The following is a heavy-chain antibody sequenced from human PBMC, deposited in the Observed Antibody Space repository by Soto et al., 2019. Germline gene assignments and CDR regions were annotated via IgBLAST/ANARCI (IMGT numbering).Heavy chain of an antibody. J-gene: IGHJ4*02. CDR3: ARLAPVRGDKDY. D-gene: IGHD4-17*01. CDR2: INHSGST. V-gene: IGHV4-34*01. Sequence: PSVTLSLTCAVDGGYFSGYDWSWIRQHPGKGLEWIGEINHSGSTNYNPSLKSRVTISVDTSKNQFSLKLSSVTAADTAVYYCARLAPVRGDKDYWGQGTLVTVSS. CDR1: GGYFSGYD.